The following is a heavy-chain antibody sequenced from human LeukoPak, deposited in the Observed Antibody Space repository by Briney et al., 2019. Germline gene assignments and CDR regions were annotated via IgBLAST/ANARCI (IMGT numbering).Heavy chain of an antibody. D-gene: IGHD5-12*01. J-gene: IGHJ4*02. CDR1: GFTFSSYA. V-gene: IGHV3-23*01. CDR3: AKDTPSGYDVLIDY. Sequence: PGGSLRLSCAASGFTFSSYAMSWVRQSPGKGLEWVSAISGSGGSTYYADSVKGRFTISRDNSKNTLYLQMNSLRAEDTAVYYCAKDTPSGYDVLIDYWGQGTLVTVSS. CDR2: ISGSGGST.